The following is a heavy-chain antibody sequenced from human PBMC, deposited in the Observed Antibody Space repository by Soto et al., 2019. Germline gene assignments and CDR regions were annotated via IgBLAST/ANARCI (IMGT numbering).Heavy chain of an antibody. CDR2: ISGSGGST. J-gene: IGHJ6*02. CDR1: GFTFSSYA. CDR3: AKDLVGLHPYYYYGMDV. Sequence: GGSLRLSCAASGFTFSSYAMSWVRQAPGKGLEWVSAISGSGGSTYYADSVKGRFTISRDNSKNTLYLQMKSLRAEDTAVFYCAKDLVGLHPYYYYGMDVWGQGTTVTVSS. D-gene: IGHD4-4*01. V-gene: IGHV3-23*01.